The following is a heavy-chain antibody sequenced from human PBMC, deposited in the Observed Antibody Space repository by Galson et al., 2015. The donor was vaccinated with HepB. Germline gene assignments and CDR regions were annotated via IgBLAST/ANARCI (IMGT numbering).Heavy chain of an antibody. CDR3: AREGYSSGWSNRQDIDY. CDR1: GFAFSSYS. D-gene: IGHD6-19*01. V-gene: IGHV3-48*02. J-gene: IGHJ4*02. Sequence: SLRLSCAASGFAFSSYSMNWVRQAPGKGLEWVSYISSSSSTIYYADSVKGRFTISRDNAKNSLYLQMNSLRDEDTAVYYCAREGYSSGWSNRQDIDYWGQGTLVTVSS. CDR2: ISSSSSTI.